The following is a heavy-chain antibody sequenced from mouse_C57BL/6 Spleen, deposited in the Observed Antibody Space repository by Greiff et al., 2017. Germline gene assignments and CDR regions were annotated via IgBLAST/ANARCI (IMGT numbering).Heavy chain of an antibody. Sequence: VQLQQSGAELVKPGASVKLSCKASGYTFTSYWMHWVKQRPGQGLEWIGMIHPNSGSTNYNEKFKSKATLTVDKSSSTAYMQLSSLTSEDSAVYYCARRLDYYGSFDYWGQGTTLTVSS. CDR1: GYTFTSYW. CDR3: ARRLDYYGSFDY. D-gene: IGHD1-1*01. V-gene: IGHV1-64*01. J-gene: IGHJ2*01. CDR2: IHPNSGST.